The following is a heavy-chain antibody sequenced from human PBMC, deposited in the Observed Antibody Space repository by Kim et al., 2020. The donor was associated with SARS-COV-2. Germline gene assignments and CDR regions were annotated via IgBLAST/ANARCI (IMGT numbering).Heavy chain of an antibody. V-gene: IGHV3-30*04. CDR2: ISYDGSNK. CDR3: ASVRGEADY. CDR1: GFTFSSYA. Sequence: GGSLRLSCAASGFTFSSYAMHWVRQAPGKGLEWVAVISYDGSNKYYADPVKGRFTISRDNSKNTLYLQMNSLRAEDTAVYYCASVRGEADYWGQGTLVTVSS. J-gene: IGHJ4*02. D-gene: IGHD3-10*01.